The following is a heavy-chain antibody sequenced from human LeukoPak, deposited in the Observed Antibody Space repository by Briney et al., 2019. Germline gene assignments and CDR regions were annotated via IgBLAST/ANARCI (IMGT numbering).Heavy chain of an antibody. CDR3: ARSGFFDYYYYYMDV. J-gene: IGHJ6*03. D-gene: IGHD3-3*01. CDR1: GGSFSGYY. CDR2: IYYSGST. Sequence: SETLSLTCAVYGGSFSGYYWSWIRQPPGKGLEWIGSIYYSGSTYYNPSLKSRVTISVDTSKNQFSLKLSSVTAADTAVYYCARSGFFDYYYYYMDVWGKGTTVTVSS. V-gene: IGHV4-34*01.